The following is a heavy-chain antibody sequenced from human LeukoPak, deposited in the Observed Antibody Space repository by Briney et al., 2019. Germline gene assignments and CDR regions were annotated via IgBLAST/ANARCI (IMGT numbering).Heavy chain of an antibody. CDR3: AKRKWSELSVADY. D-gene: IGHD2-15*01. Sequence: GGSLRLSCGASGFTFSNYAMSWVRQAPGKGLEWVSSISGTGVSPYYADSVKGRFTISRDNSKNTLYLQMNSLRAEDTAVYFSAKRKWSELSVADYWGQGTLVTVSS. V-gene: IGHV3-23*01. J-gene: IGHJ4*02. CDR1: GFTFSNYA. CDR2: ISGTGVSP.